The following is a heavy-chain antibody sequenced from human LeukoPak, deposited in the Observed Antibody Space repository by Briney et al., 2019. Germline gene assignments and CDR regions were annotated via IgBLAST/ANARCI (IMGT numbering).Heavy chain of an antibody. D-gene: IGHD3-3*01. J-gene: IGHJ3*02. V-gene: IGHV1-2*02. Sequence: ASVKVSCKASGYTFTGYYMHWVRQAPGQGLEWMGCINPNSGGTNYAQKFQGRVTMTRDTSISTAYMELSRLRSDDTAVYYCARANAPRYYDFWSGYTDAFDIWGQGTMVTVSS. CDR2: INPNSGGT. CDR1: GYTFTGYY. CDR3: ARANAPRYYDFWSGYTDAFDI.